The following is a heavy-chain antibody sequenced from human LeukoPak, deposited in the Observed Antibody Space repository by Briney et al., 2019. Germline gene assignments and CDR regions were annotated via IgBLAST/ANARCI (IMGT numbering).Heavy chain of an antibody. CDR2: INPNSGDT. CDR3: ARANFLYCSSTTCLFDY. Sequence: ASVKVSCKASGYTFTDYYLHWVRQAPGQGFEWMGWINPNSGDTNYAQKFQGRVTMTRDTSISTAHMEMSRLRSDDTAVYYCARANFLYCSSTTCLFDYWGQGTLVTVS. CDR1: GYTFTDYY. V-gene: IGHV1-2*02. J-gene: IGHJ4*02. D-gene: IGHD2-2*01.